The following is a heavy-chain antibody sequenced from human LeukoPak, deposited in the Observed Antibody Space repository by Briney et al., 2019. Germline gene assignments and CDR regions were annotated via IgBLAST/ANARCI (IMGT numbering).Heavy chain of an antibody. CDR3: ARRIQLWSYWHFDL. CDR2: VHSNGNT. D-gene: IGHD5-18*01. J-gene: IGHJ2*01. Sequence: TSETLSLTCTVSGGSFTTYSWSWIRQPPGKGLDWIGDVHSNGNTNYNPSLKNRVTMSIDTSRDQFSLTLTPVTAADTAIFYYARRIQLWSYWHFDLWGRGTLVTVSS. V-gene: IGHV4-4*08. CDR1: GGSFTTYS.